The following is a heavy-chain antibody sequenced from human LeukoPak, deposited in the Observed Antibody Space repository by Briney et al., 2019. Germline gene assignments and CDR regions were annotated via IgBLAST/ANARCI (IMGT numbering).Heavy chain of an antibody. CDR2: IYHSGST. CDR1: GGSISSGGYY. Sequence: SQTLSLTCTVSGGSISSGGYYWSWIRQPPGKGLEWIGYIYHSGSTYYNPSLKSRVTISVDTSKNQFSLKLSSVTAADTAVYYCARVEMATIGVDYWGQGTLVTVSS. D-gene: IGHD5-24*01. CDR3: ARVEMATIGVDY. V-gene: IGHV4-30-2*05. J-gene: IGHJ4*02.